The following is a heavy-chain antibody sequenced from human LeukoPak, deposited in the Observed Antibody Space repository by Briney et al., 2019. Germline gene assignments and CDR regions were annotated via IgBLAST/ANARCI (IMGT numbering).Heavy chain of an antibody. V-gene: IGHV4-38-2*02. CDR2: IYHSGST. D-gene: IGHD1-26*01. CDR3: ASSSSYSGSFDY. CDR1: GYSISSGYY. Sequence: SETLSLTCTVSGYSISSGYYWGWIRQPPGNGLEWIGSIYHSGSTYYNPSLKSRVTISVDTSKNQFSLKLSSVTAADTAVYYCASSSSYSGSFDYWGQGTLVTVSS. J-gene: IGHJ4*02.